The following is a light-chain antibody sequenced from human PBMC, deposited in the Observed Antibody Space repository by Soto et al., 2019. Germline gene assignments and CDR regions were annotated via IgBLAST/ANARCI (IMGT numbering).Light chain of an antibody. J-gene: IGKJ1*01. V-gene: IGKV3-20*01. Sequence: EIVLTQSPGTLSLSPGERATLSCRASQSVSRSYLSWYQQKPGQAPRLLIYGASSRATGSPDRFSGSGSGTDFTLTINRLEPEDFAVYYCQQYGSSPPWTFGQGTKVEIK. CDR3: QQYGSSPPWT. CDR2: GAS. CDR1: QSVSRSY.